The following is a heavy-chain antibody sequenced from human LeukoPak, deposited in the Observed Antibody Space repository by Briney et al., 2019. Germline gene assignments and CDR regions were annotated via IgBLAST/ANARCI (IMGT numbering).Heavy chain of an antibody. Sequence: PGGSLRLSCAASGFTFSSYEMNWVRQAPGKGLEWVSYISSSGSTIYYADSVKGRFTISRDNAKNSLYLQMNSLRAEDTAVYYCARGKGFRDTYCGGDCYSNHFDYWGQGTLVTVSS. J-gene: IGHJ4*02. V-gene: IGHV3-48*03. CDR3: ARGKGFRDTYCGGDCYSNHFDY. CDR1: GFTFSSYE. D-gene: IGHD2-21*02. CDR2: ISSSGSTI.